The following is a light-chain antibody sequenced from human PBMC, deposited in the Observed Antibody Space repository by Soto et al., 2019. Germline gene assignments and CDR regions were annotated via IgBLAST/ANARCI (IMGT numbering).Light chain of an antibody. V-gene: IGLV2-14*03. CDR1: PSDIGAYNY. Sequence: QSALTQPTSLSGSPGQSITISCSGTPSDIGAYNYVSWYQHLPGKAPKVIIYDVTNRPSGVSSRFSGSKSGTTASLTIAGLQAEDEANYYCGSYTISSTLMIFGGGTELTVL. J-gene: IGLJ2*01. CDR2: DVT. CDR3: GSYTISSTLMI.